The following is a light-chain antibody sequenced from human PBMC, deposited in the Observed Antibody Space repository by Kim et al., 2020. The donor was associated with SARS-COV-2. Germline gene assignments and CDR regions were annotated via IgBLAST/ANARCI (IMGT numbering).Light chain of an antibody. J-gene: IGKJ2*01. Sequence: SASIGDRVTITCRASRSSSSWLAWYQQKPGKAPRLLIYKASTLESGVPSRFSGSGSGTEFTLTINSLQPDDFATYYCQQFDSYSYTFGQGTKLEI. CDR3: QQFDSYSYT. CDR2: KAS. CDR1: RSSSSW. V-gene: IGKV1-5*03.